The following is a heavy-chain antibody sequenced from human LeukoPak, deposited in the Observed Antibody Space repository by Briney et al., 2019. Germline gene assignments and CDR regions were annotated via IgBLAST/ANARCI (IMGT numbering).Heavy chain of an antibody. Sequence: GGSLRLSCTASGFTFGDYAMSWVRQAPGKGLEWVGFIRSKAYGGTTEYAASVKGRFTISRDDSKSIAYLQMNSLKTEDTAVYYCTRVGTRYFDWLPLEYYFDYWGQGTLVTVSS. CDR2: IRSKAYGGTT. J-gene: IGHJ4*02. CDR1: GFTFGDYA. V-gene: IGHV3-49*04. CDR3: TRVGTRYFDWLPLEYYFDY. D-gene: IGHD3-9*01.